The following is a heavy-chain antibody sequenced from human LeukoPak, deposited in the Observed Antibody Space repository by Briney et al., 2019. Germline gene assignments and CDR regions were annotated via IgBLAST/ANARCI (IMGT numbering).Heavy chain of an antibody. V-gene: IGHV3-21*01. Sequence: GGSLRLSCAASGFTFSSYSMNWVRQAPGKGLEWVSSISSSSYIYYADSVKGRFTISRDNAKNSLYLQMNSLRDEDTAVYYCAREGYYYDSSGYYYLFDYWGQGTLVTVSS. CDR1: GFTFSSYS. J-gene: IGHJ4*02. CDR3: AREGYYYDSSGYYYLFDY. CDR2: ISSSSYI. D-gene: IGHD3-22*01.